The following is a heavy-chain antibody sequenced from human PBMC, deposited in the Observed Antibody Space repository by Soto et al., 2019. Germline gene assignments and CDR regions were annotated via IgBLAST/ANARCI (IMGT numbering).Heavy chain of an antibody. CDR1: GYRFSNYD. Sequence: QVQLVQSGAEVKKPGASVKVSCKASGYRFSNYDMNWVRQAPGQGLEWMGWVNPNRANTGYAQKFRGRLTLTTNTSITTAYMELSSLTSAATAVYYCARSAGWDLKWFDSWGQGTLVTVSS. D-gene: IGHD6-19*01. J-gene: IGHJ5*01. CDR3: ARSAGWDLKWFDS. V-gene: IGHV1-8*01. CDR2: VNPNRANT.